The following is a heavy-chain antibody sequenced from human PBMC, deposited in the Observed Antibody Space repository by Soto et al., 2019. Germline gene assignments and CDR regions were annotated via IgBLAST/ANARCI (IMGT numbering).Heavy chain of an antibody. Sequence: SETLSLTCTVSGGSISSGGYYWSWIRQHPGKGLEWIGYIYYSGSTYYNPSLKSRVTISVDTSKNQFSLKLSSVTAADTAVYYCAREGYDMKKFDPWGQGTLVTVSS. D-gene: IGHD3-9*01. CDR2: IYYSGST. J-gene: IGHJ5*02. V-gene: IGHV4-31*03. CDR1: GGSISSGGYY. CDR3: AREGYDMKKFDP.